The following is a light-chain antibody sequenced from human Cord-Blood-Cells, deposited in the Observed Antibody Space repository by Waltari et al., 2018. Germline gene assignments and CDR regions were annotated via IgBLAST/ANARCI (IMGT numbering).Light chain of an antibody. CDR1: SANIGSNT. J-gene: IGLJ2*01. CDR3: AAWDDSLNGVV. CDR2: SND. V-gene: IGLV1-44*01. Sequence: QSVLTQPPSASGTPGQRVTISCSGSSANIGSNTVNWYQQLPGTAPKLIIYSNDQRPAGVPDRCSGSKSRASVSLAISELQSEDEADYYCAAWDDSLNGVVFGGGTKLTVL.